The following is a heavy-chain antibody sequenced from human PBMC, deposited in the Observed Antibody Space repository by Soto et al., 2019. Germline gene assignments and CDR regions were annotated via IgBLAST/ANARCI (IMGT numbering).Heavy chain of an antibody. CDR3: AHPSRDXDFWSGYYKYYYYGMDV. J-gene: IGHJ6*02. V-gene: IGHV4-39*01. D-gene: IGHD3-3*01. CDR2: IYYSGST. CDR1: GGSISSSSYY. Sequence: PSETLSLTCTVSGGSISSSSYYWGWIRQPPGKGLEWIGSIYYSGSTYYNPSLKSRVTISVDTSKNQFSLKLSSVAAAGTAVYYCAHPSRDXDFWSGYYKYYYYGMDVWGQGTTVTVSS.